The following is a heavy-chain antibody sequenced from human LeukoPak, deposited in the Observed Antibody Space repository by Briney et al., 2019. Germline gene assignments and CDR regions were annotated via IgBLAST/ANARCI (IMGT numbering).Heavy chain of an antibody. CDR1: GFTFSNYA. CDR3: AKHDSSGWYSTDYYGMDV. V-gene: IGHV3-23*01. D-gene: IGHD6-19*01. Sequence: GGSLRLSCAASGFTFSNYAMSWVRLAPGKGPEWVSVLSGSSGSTYYADSVKGRFTISRDNSKNTLYLQMNSLRAEDTAVYYCAKHDSSGWYSTDYYGMDVWGQGTTVTVSS. CDR2: LSGSSGST. J-gene: IGHJ6*02.